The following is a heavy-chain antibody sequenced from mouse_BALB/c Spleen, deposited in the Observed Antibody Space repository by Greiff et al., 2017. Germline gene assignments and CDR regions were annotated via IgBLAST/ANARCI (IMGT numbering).Heavy chain of an antibody. CDR3: ARHPSLTTVFDY. J-gene: IGHJ2*01. D-gene: IGHD1-1*01. Sequence: EVKLQESGGDLVKPGGSLKLSCAASGFTFSSYGMSWVRQTPDKRLEWVATISSGGSYPYYPDSVKGRFTISRDNAKNTLYLQMSSLKSEDTAMYYCARHPSLTTVFDYWGQGTTLTVSS. CDR1: GFTFSSYG. V-gene: IGHV5-6*01. CDR2: ISSGGSYP.